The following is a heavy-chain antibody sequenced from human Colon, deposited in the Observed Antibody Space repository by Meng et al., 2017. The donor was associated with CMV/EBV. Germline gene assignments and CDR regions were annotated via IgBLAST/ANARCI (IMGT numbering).Heavy chain of an antibody. J-gene: IGHJ3*01. D-gene: IGHD3-22*01. V-gene: IGHV1-2*02. CDR3: ARVDSDTSGYYGPDF. CDR2: INPNTGGT. CDR1: GYPFTIHY. Sequence: ASVKVSCKTSGYPFTIHYIQWVRQAPGQGLEWMGWINPNTGGTTYEPNFHGRVTLTRDTSISTVYMEVTRLTSDDTAMYYCARVDSDTSGYYGPDFWGQGTMVTVSS.